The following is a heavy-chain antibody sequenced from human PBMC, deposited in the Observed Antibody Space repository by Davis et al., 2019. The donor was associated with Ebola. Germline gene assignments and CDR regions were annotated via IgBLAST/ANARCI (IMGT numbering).Heavy chain of an antibody. Sequence: LSLTCAASGFIFRNYVMNWVRQAPGKGLEWVSSLSGSEIYTDYADSVKGRFTISRDNSRGTLYLQMNSLRAEDTAVYFCARAKYYSDSSTYYYRGYFDYWGQGTLVTVSS. V-gene: IGHV3-23*01. CDR1: GFIFRNYV. J-gene: IGHJ4*02. D-gene: IGHD3-22*01. CDR3: ARAKYYSDSSTYYYRGYFDY. CDR2: LSGSEIYT.